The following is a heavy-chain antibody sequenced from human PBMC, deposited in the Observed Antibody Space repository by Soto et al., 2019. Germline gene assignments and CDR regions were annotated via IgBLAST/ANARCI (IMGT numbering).Heavy chain of an antibody. CDR2: ISAGGGGT. Sequence: EVQLLESGGGLVQPGGSLRLSCSASGFTFSTYAMSWVRQAPGKGLEWVSGISAGGGGTYYEESVQGRFTISRDNPKNAHYLQMNSLRAEGTAVYYWAKVAGEYCSCGTCSDVFDLLGQGTMVT. J-gene: IGHJ3*01. CDR3: AKVAGEYCSCGTCSDVFDL. V-gene: IGHV3-23*01. CDR1: GFTFSTYA. D-gene: IGHD2-15*01.